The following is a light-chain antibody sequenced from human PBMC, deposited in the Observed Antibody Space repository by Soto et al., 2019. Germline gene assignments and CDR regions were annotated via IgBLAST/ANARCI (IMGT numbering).Light chain of an antibody. CDR2: GAS. V-gene: IGKV3-15*01. Sequence: EIVMTQSPATLSVSPGERATLSCRASQSVSSNLAWYQQKPGQAPRLLIYGASTRATGIPARFSGSGSGTEFTLNISSLQSEDIAVYYCQQYNNWPPPLTFGGGTKVEIK. CDR3: QQYNNWPPPLT. J-gene: IGKJ4*01. CDR1: QSVSSN.